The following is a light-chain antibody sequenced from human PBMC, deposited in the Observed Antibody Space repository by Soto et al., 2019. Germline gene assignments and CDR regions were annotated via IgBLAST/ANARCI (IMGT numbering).Light chain of an antibody. V-gene: IGKV1-5*01. CDR2: DAS. CDR3: QQEDSSSPT. J-gene: IGKJ2*01. Sequence: DIQMTQSPSTLSASVGDGVTITCRASQNIRVWLAWYQQRPGKAPKFLIYDASSLETGVPSRCSGSGSGTEFTLTIRSLQPDDFATYYCQQEDSSSPTFGQGTKLEIK. CDR1: QNIRVW.